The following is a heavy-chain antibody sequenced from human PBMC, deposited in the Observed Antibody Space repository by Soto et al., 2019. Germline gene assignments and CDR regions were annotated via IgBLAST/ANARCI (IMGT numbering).Heavy chain of an antibody. CDR2: ISAYNGNT. V-gene: IGHV1-18*01. CDR1: GYSFGTSG. Sequence: QVKLVQSGTEVKKPGASMKVSCKASGYSFGTSGISWVRQAPGQGLEWMGWISAYNGNTNYEQKLQDRVTMTTYTSTNTAYLELRSLRSDDTAVYYCARAGQYYDSSGYANWGQGTLVTVSS. CDR3: ARAGQYYDSSGYAN. J-gene: IGHJ4*02. D-gene: IGHD3-22*01.